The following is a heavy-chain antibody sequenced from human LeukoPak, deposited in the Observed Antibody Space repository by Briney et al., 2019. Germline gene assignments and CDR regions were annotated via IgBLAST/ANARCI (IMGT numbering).Heavy chain of an antibody. J-gene: IGHJ4*02. D-gene: IGHD1-26*01. V-gene: IGHV1-18*01. CDR2: ISAYNGDT. CDR1: GYTFTSYG. CDR3: ATGELLQMGNDY. Sequence: ASVKVSCKASGYTFTSYGISWVRQAPGQGLEWIGWISAYNGDTNYAQKLQGRVTITTDTSTSTAYMELRSLRSDDTAVYYCATGELLQMGNDYWGQGTLVTVSS.